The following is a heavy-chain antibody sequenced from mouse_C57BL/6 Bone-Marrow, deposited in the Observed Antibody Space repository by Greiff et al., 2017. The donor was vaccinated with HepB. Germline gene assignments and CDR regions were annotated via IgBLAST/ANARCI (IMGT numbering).Heavy chain of an antibody. D-gene: IGHD2-5*01. V-gene: IGHV1-55*01. CDR1: GYTFTSYW. J-gene: IGHJ4*01. CDR2: IYPGSGST. Sequence: QVQLQQPGAELVKPGASVKMSCKASGYTFTSYWITWVKQRPGQGLEWIGDIYPGSGSTNYNEKFKSKATLTVDTSSSTAYMQLSSLTSEDSAVYYWSREGSNYDYYAMDYWGQGTSVTVSS. CDR3: SREGSNYDYYAMDY.